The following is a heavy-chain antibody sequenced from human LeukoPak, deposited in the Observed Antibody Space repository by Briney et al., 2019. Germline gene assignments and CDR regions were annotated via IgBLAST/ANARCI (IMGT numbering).Heavy chain of an antibody. V-gene: IGHV3-7*05. Sequence: PGGSLRLSCAASGFSFSRFWMTWVRQAPGKGLEWVASIKGDGSEMSYVDSVKGRFTISRDNAQNSLFLQMTSLRAADTALYYCARHPAAGTVDYWGQGTLVTVSS. CDR2: IKGDGSEM. CDR3: ARHPAAGTVDY. D-gene: IGHD6-13*01. CDR1: GFSFSRFW. J-gene: IGHJ4*02.